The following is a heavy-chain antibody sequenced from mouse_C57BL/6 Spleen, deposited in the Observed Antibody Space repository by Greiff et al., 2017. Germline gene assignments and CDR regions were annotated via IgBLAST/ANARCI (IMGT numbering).Heavy chain of an antibody. CDR3: AHYYGSSIYWYFDV. V-gene: IGHV1-82*01. D-gene: IGHD1-1*01. J-gene: IGHJ1*03. CDR2: IYPGDGDT. CDR1: GYAFSSSW. Sequence: QVQLKQSGPELVKPGASVKISCKASGYAFSSSWMNWVKQRPGKGLEWIGRIYPGDGDTNYNGKFKGKATLPADKASSTAYMQLSSLTSEDSAVYFCAHYYGSSIYWYFDVWGTGTTVTVSS.